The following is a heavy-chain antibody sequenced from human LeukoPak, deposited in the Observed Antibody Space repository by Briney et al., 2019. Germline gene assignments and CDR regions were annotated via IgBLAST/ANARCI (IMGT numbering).Heavy chain of an antibody. D-gene: IGHD3-22*01. CDR3: AREYLYYYDSSGFFDY. J-gene: IGHJ4*02. CDR1: GFTFSDYY. Sequence: GGSLRLSCAASGFTFSDYYMSWVRQAPGKGLEWVSVIYSGGSTYYADSVKGRFTISRDNSKNTLYLQMNSLRAEDTAVYYCAREYLYYYDSSGFFDYWGQGTLVTVSS. CDR2: IYSGGST. V-gene: IGHV3-53*01.